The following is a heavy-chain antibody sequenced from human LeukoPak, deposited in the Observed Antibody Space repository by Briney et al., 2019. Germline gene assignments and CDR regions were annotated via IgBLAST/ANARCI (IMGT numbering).Heavy chain of an antibody. CDR1: GYSISSGYY. D-gene: IGHD6-19*01. CDR3: ARQGPRGWLVKTAAYYFDY. Sequence: SETLSLTCTVSGYSISSGYYWGWIRQPPGKGLEWIGSMYHSGSTYYNPSLKSRVTISVDTSKNQFSLKLSSVTAADTAVYYCARQGPRGWLVKTAAYYFDYWGQGTLVTVSS. CDR2: MYHSGST. V-gene: IGHV4-38-2*02. J-gene: IGHJ4*02.